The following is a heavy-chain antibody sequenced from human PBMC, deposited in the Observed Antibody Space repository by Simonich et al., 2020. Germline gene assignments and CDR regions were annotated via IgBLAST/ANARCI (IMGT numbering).Heavy chain of an antibody. Sequence: QLQLQESGPGLVKPSETLSLTCTVSGGSISSSSYYWGWIRQTPGKGLECIGSVYYRGSTNYNPSLKRRVTISVDTSKIQFSMKLSSVTAADTAVYYCARQRVLMVYAIDYWGQGTLVTVSS. CDR3: ARQRVLMVYAIDY. CDR1: GGSISSSSYY. D-gene: IGHD2-8*01. J-gene: IGHJ4*02. V-gene: IGHV4-39*01. CDR2: VYYRGST.